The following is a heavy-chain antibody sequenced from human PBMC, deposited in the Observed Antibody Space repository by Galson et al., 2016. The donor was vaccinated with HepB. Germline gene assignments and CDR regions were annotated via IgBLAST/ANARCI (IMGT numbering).Heavy chain of an antibody. CDR2: IFWAGDK. Sequence: PALVKPTPTLTLTCTFSGFSLTTDGEAVGWIRQSPGKALEWLAIIFWAGDKHYSPSLKNRLTIIKDTSKSQVVLTMTNMDPVDTATYYCAHGLWAPTGTDFRPWGHGTLVTVSS. J-gene: IGHJ5*02. CDR3: AHGLWAPTGTDFRP. CDR1: GFSLTTDGEA. V-gene: IGHV2-5*02. D-gene: IGHD1-14*01.